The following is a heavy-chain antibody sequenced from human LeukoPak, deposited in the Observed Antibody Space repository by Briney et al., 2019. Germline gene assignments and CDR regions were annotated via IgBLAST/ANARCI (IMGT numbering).Heavy chain of an antibody. V-gene: IGHV1-24*01. D-gene: IGHD5-12*01. CDR2: FDPEDGET. Sequence: ASVKVSCKVSGYTLTELSMHWVRQAPGKGLEWMGGFDPEDGETIYAQKFQGRVTMTEDTSTDTTYMELSSLRSEDTAVYYCATTSTTIPFYYMDVWGKGTTVTVSS. CDR1: GYTLTELS. J-gene: IGHJ6*03. CDR3: ATTSTTIPFYYMDV.